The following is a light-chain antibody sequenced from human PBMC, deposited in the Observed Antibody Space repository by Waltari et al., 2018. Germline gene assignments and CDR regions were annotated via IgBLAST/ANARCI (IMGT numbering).Light chain of an antibody. CDR1: SSDVGACNY. V-gene: IGLV2-14*03. CDR2: DVS. Sequence: QSALTQPASVSGSPGQSITISCTGTSSDVGACNYVSWYQQHPGKAPTLMIFDVSIRPSGVSNRFSGSKSGNTASLTISGLQAEDEADYYCSSYISSSTLELFGGGTSLTVL. J-gene: IGLJ2*01. CDR3: SSYISSSTLEL.